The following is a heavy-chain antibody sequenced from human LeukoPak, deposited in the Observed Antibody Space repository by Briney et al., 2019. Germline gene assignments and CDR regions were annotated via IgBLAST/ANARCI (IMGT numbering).Heavy chain of an antibody. CDR2: IYHSGST. J-gene: IGHJ4*02. Sequence: SETLSLTCTVSGYSISSGYYWGWIRQPPGKGLEWIGSIYHSGSTYYNPSLKSRVTISVDTSKNQFSLKLSSVTAADTAVYYCARQLRSPSSFDYWGQGTLVTVSS. V-gene: IGHV4-38-2*02. CDR1: GYSISSGYY. CDR3: ARQLRSPSSFDY. D-gene: IGHD5-24*01.